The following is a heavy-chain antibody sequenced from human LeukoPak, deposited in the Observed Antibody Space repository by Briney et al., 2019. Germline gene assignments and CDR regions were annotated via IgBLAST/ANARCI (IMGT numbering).Heavy chain of an antibody. V-gene: IGHV4-39*07. CDR2: IYYSGST. Sequence: SETLSLTCTVSGGSISSSSYYWGWIRQPPGKGLEWIGSIYYSGSTYYNPSLKSRVTISVDTSKNQFSLKLSSVTAADTAVYYCARGVIGSSSWYYYMDVWGKGTTVTISS. J-gene: IGHJ6*03. D-gene: IGHD6-6*01. CDR1: GGSISSSSYY. CDR3: ARGVIGSSSWYYYMDV.